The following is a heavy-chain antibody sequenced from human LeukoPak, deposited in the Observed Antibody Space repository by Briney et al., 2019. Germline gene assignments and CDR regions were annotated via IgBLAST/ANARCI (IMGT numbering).Heavy chain of an antibody. J-gene: IGHJ4*02. V-gene: IGHV4-4*07. CDR1: GGSISNYY. Sequence: SEALSLTCTVSGGSISNYYWSRIRQPAGMGLEWIGRIYASGSTNYNPSLKSRVTMSVDASNNQFSLNLSSVTAADTAVYYCARTSARGAQFDYWGQGTLVTVSS. CDR2: IYASGST. D-gene: IGHD3-10*01. CDR3: ARTSARGAQFDY.